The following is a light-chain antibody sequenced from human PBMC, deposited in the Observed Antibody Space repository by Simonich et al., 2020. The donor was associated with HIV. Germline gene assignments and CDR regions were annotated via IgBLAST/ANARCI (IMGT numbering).Light chain of an antibody. CDR2: EDS. CDR3: YSTDSSGNHRV. V-gene: IGLV3-10*01. J-gene: IGLJ3*02. CDR1: ALPKKY. Sequence: SYELTQPPSVSVSPGQPARITCSGDALPKKYAYWDQQKSGQAPVLVIYEDSKRHSGIPERFSGSSSGTMATLTISGAQVEDEADYYCYSTDSSGNHRVFGGGTKLTAL.